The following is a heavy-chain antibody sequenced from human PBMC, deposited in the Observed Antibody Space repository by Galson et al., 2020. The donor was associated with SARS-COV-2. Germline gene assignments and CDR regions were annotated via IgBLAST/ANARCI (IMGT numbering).Heavy chain of an antibody. V-gene: IGHV3-49*04. CDR1: GFTFGDYA. CDR2: IRSKAYGGTT. CDR3: TRDGEYSSSDPLGD. J-gene: IGHJ4*02. D-gene: IGHD6-13*01. Sequence: TGGSLRLSCTASGFTFGDYAMSWVRQAPGKGLEWVGFIRSKAYGGTTEYAASVKGRFTISRDDSKSIAYLQMNSLKTEDTAVYYCTRDGEYSSSDPLGDWGQGTLVTVSS.